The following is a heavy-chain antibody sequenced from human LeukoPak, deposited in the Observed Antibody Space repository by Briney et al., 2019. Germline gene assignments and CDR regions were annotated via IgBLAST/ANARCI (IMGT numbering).Heavy chain of an antibody. V-gene: IGHV4-61*02. CDR1: GASITTGNYH. CDR2: IFTNGAT. CDR3: ARVGGINNWFDP. D-gene: IGHD3-16*01. Sequence: SQTLSLTCIVSGASITTGNYHWAWIRQPAGKGLEWIGRIFTNGATTYSPSLKSRITVSLDTSKNQATLKLNSVTAADTATYYCARVGGINNWFDPWGQGTLVTVSS. J-gene: IGHJ5*02.